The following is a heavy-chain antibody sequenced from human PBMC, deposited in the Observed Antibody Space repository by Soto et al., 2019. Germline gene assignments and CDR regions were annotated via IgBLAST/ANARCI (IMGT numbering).Heavy chain of an antibody. V-gene: IGHV1-8*01. CDR1: GYTFTSYD. CDR2: MNPNSGNT. Sequence: ASVKVSCKASGYTFTSYDINWVRQATGQGLEWMGWMNPNSGNTGYAQKFQGRVTMTRNTSISTAYVELSSLRSGDTAVYYCARGAHYYYYMDVWAKGTTVTVSS. CDR3: ARGAHYYYYMDV. J-gene: IGHJ6*03.